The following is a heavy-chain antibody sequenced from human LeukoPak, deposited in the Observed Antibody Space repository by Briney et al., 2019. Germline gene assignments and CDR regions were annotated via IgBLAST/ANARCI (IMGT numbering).Heavy chain of an antibody. CDR1: GFTVSSNY. CDR3: MRGFSD. J-gene: IGHJ4*02. CDR2: IYTGGRT. V-gene: IGHV3-66*01. Sequence: GGSLRLSCAASGFTVSSNYMNWVRQAPGKGLEWVSVIYTGGRTYYADSVNGRFTISRDNSMNTLYLQMNSLRAEDTAVYYCMRGFSDWGQGTLVTVSS.